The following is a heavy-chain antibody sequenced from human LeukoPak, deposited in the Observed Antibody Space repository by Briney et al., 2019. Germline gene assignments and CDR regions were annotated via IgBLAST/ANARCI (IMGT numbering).Heavy chain of an antibody. V-gene: IGHV3-53*01. CDR2: IYSGGNT. D-gene: IGHD2-2*01. CDR3: ASSVVPAAPYYMDV. J-gene: IGHJ6*03. CDR1: GFTVSSNY. Sequence: GGSLRLSCAASGFTVSSNYMSWVRQAPGKGLEWVSVIYSGGNTYYADSVKGRFTISRDNSKNTLYLQMNSLRAEDTAVYYCASSVVPAAPYYMDVWGKGTTVTVSS.